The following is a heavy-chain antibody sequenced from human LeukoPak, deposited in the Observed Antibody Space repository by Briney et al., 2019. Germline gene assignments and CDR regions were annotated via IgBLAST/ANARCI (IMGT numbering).Heavy chain of an antibody. V-gene: IGHV3-23*01. Sequence: GGSLRLSCAASGFTFSSHAMSWVRQAPGKGLEWVTTIRGSGATTYYADSVKGRFTISRDNSKNTLYLQMNTLRADDTAVYYCARAWFGELSRYYYYYGMDVWGQGTTVTVSS. J-gene: IGHJ6*02. CDR3: ARAWFGELSRYYYYYGMDV. CDR2: IRGSGATT. D-gene: IGHD3-10*01. CDR1: GFTFSSHA.